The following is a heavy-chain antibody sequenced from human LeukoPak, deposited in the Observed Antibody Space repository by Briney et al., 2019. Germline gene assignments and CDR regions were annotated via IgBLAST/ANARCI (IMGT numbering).Heavy chain of an antibody. CDR1: GFSFNTYS. CDR3: ARDRSSGWYLTPGFDP. V-gene: IGHV3-21*01. D-gene: IGHD6-19*01. J-gene: IGHJ5*02. Sequence: GGSLRLSCAASGFSFNTYSMNWVRQAPGKGLEWVSYISSGSTYIYYADSVKGRFPISRDNAKNSLYLQMNSLRAEDTAVYYCARDRSSGWYLTPGFDPWGQGTLVTVSS. CDR2: ISSGSTYI.